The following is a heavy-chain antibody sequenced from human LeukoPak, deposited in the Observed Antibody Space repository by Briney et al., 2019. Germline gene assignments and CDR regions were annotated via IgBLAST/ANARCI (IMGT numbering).Heavy chain of an antibody. D-gene: IGHD3-3*01. J-gene: IGHJ4*02. CDR1: GYTLTELS. CDR3: ARDDFWSGYYTH. V-gene: IGHV1-24*01. CDR2: FDPEDGET. Sequence: GASVKVSCKVSGYTLTELSMHWVRQAPGKGLEWMGGFDPEDGETIYAQKFQGRVTMTEDTPTDTAYMELSSLRSDDTAVYYCARDDFWSGYYTHWGQGTLVTVSS.